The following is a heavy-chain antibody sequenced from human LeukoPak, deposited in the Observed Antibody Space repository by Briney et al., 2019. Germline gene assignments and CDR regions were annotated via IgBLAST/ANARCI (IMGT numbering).Heavy chain of an antibody. J-gene: IGHJ4*02. D-gene: IGHD3-3*01. Sequence: GGSLRLSCAASGFTFSSYAMSWVSQAPGKGLEWVSAISGSGGSTYYADSVKGRFTISRDNSKSTLYLQMNSLRAEDTAVYYCAKRYDFWSGYVDYWGQGTLVTVSS. CDR1: GFTFSSYA. CDR2: ISGSGGST. CDR3: AKRYDFWSGYVDY. V-gene: IGHV3-23*01.